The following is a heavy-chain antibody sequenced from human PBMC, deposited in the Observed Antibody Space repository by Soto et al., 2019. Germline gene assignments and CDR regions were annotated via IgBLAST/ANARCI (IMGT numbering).Heavy chain of an antibody. CDR3: VKDLGSGSYLFDAFDI. CDR2: ISYAGSNT. Sequence: GASLRLSCPASGFNFSYSGMHFGRQAPGKGLERLPVISYAGSNTYYSDSVKGRFTLSRNNSNTMINLQINNLIAETTTVYYSVKDLGSGSYLFDAFDILGQGTMGTVSS. J-gene: IGHJ3*02. D-gene: IGHD1-26*01. CDR1: GFNFSYSG. V-gene: IGHV3-30*18.